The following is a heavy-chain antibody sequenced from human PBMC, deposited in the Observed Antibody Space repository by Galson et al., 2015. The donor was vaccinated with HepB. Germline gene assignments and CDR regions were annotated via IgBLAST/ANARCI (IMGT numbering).Heavy chain of an antibody. CDR1: GSSISSYY. CDR3: ARHSTGVTMYWYFDL. Sequence: ETLSLTCTVSGSSISSYYWSWIRQPPGKGLEWIGYISYSGSTNYNPSLKSRVSISVDTSKNQFSLKLSSVTAADTAVYYCARHSTGVTMYWYFDLWGRGTRVTVSS. V-gene: IGHV4-59*08. CDR2: ISYSGST. J-gene: IGHJ2*01. D-gene: IGHD3-10*01.